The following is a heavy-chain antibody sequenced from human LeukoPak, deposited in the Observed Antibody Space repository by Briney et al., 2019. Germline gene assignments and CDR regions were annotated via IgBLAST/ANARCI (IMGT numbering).Heavy chain of an antibody. Sequence: SETLSLTCTVSGGSISSYYWSWIRQPPGKGLEWIGSIYYSGSTYYNPSLKSRVTISVDTSKNQFSLKLSSVTAADTAVYYCACQPRYYYDSSGAGYWGQGTLVTVSS. J-gene: IGHJ4*02. D-gene: IGHD3-22*01. V-gene: IGHV4-59*05. CDR1: GGSISSYY. CDR2: IYYSGST. CDR3: ACQPRYYYDSSGAGY.